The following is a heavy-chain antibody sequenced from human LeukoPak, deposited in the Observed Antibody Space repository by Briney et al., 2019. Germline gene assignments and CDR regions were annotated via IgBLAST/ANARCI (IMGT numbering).Heavy chain of an antibody. J-gene: IGHJ4*02. D-gene: IGHD3-9*01. CDR2: INHSGST. V-gene: IGHV4-34*01. CDR3: ARGYYDILTGYHTAKSEQFDY. CDR1: GGSFSGYY. Sequence: SETLSLTCAVYGGSFSGYYWSWIRQPPGKGLEWIGEINHSGSTNYNPSLKSRVTISVDTSKNQFSLKLSSVTAADTAVYYCARGYYDILTGYHTAKSEQFDYWGQGTLVTVSS.